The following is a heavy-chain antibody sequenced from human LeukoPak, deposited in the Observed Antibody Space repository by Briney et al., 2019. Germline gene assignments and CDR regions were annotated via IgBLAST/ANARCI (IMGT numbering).Heavy chain of an antibody. CDR3: VRVSTGWYFDF. J-gene: IGHJ4*02. CDR1: GYTFTDFTDYY. D-gene: IGHD6-19*01. Sequence: ASVKVSCKASGYTFTDFTDYYIHWVRQAPGKGLEWMGWINPNSGVTYYAQKFNGRVTITRDTSISTAYMELSSLTSDDTVFYFCVRVSTGWYFDFWGQGTLVTVSS. CDR2: INPNSGVT. V-gene: IGHV1-2*02.